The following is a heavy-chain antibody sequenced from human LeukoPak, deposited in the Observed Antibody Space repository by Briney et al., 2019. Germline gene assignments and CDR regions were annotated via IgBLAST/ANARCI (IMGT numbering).Heavy chain of an antibody. CDR1: GYTFTSYG. J-gene: IGHJ4*02. CDR2: ISAYNGST. CDR3: ARDYALKWVAATPGNFDY. D-gene: IGHD2-15*01. Sequence: ASVKVSCKASGYTFTSYGISWVRQAPGQGLEWMGWISAYNGSTNYAQKLQGRVTMTTDTSTSTAYMELRSLRSDDTAVYYCARDYALKWVAATPGNFDYWGQGTLVTVSS. V-gene: IGHV1-18*01.